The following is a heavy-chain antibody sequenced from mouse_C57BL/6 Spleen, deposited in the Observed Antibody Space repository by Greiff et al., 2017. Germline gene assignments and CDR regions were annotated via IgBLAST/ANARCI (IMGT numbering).Heavy chain of an antibody. J-gene: IGHJ2*01. CDR2: IDPSSGST. CDR3: ARGAMTTGDY. V-gene: IGHV1-72*01. Sequence: VQLQQPGAELVKPGASVKLSCKASGYTFTSYWMHWVKQRPGRGLEWIGRIDPSSGSTKYNEKFKSKATLTVDKPSSTAYMQLSSLTSEDAAVYYCARGAMTTGDYGGQGTTLTVSS. CDR1: GYTFTSYW. D-gene: IGHD1-1*01.